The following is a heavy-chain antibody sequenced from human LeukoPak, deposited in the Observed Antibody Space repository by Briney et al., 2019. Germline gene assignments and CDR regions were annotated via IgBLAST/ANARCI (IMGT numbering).Heavy chain of an antibody. D-gene: IGHD2-21*02. V-gene: IGHV3-21*01. J-gene: IGHJ4*02. CDR3: ARDRLEAVTDDDYFDY. CDR1: GFSFSDYG. CDR2: ISSSSSYI. Sequence: PGGSLRLSCGASGFSFSDYGMHWVRQAPGKGLEWVSSISSSSSYIYYADSVKGRFTISRDNSKNTVYLQMNSLRAEDTGVYYCARDRLEAVTDDDYFDYWGQGTLVTVSS.